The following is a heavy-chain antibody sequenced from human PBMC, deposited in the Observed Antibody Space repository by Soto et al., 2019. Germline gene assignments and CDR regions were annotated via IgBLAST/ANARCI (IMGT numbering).Heavy chain of an antibody. CDR1: GLTISGKKY. CDR2: LYDVDGS. V-gene: IGHV3-53*01. J-gene: IGHJ3*01. CDR3: ATWHEREHAFDV. D-gene: IGHD1-1*01. Sequence: DVQLVESGGGLIQPGESLRLSCAAFGLTISGKKYVAWVRQALGKGLEWVSALYDVDGSFYADSVTGRFTTSSDSSKTTVYLQMNDLRPDDTAVYYCATWHEREHAFDVWGQGTTVTISS.